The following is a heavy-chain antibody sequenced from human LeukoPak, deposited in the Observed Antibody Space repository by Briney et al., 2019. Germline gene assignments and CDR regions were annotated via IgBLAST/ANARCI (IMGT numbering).Heavy chain of an antibody. Sequence: GGSLRLSCAASGFTFSSYVMSWVRQAPGKGLEWVSGMSGSGGSRYYGDSVKGRFTISRDNSKNTLYLQMNSLRAEDTAVYYCAKDLGHCSSTSCHAYYYYGMDVWGQGTTVTVSS. J-gene: IGHJ6*02. CDR3: AKDLGHCSSTSCHAYYYYGMDV. CDR2: MSGSGGSR. D-gene: IGHD2-2*01. V-gene: IGHV3-23*01. CDR1: GFTFSSYV.